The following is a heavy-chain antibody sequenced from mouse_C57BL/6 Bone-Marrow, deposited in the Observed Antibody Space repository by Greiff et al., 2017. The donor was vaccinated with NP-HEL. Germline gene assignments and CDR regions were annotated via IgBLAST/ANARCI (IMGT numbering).Heavy chain of an antibody. D-gene: IGHD2-10*01. V-gene: IGHV5-6*02. Sequence: DVMLVESGGDLVKPGGSLKLSCAASGFTFSSYGMSWVRQTPDKRLEWVATISSGGSYTYYPDSVKGRFTISRDNAKNTLYLQMSSLKSEDTAMYYCARHAYSFAYWGQGTLVTVSA. CDR1: GFTFSSYG. CDR3: ARHAYSFAY. CDR2: ISSGGSYT. J-gene: IGHJ3*01.